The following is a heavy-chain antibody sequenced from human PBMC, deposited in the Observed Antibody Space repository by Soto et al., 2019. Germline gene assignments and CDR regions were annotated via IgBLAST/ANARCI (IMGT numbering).Heavy chain of an antibody. Sequence: TSETLSLTCAVYGGSFSGYYWSWIRQPPGKGLEWIGEINHSGSTNYNPSLKSRVTISVDTSKNQFPLKLSSVTAADTAVYYCARGRKRTYADLVPAATGHRPGYYYYGMDVWGQGTTVTVSS. CDR2: INHSGST. D-gene: IGHD2-2*01. J-gene: IGHJ6*02. V-gene: IGHV4-34*01. CDR3: ARGRKRTYADLVPAATGHRPGYYYYGMDV. CDR1: GGSFSGYY.